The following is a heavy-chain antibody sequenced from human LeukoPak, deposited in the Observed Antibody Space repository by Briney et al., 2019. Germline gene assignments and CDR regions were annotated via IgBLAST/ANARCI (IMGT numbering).Heavy chain of an antibody. Sequence: PSETLSLTCTASGASISSYYWSWIRQPAGKGLEWIGRIYTSGSTNYNPSLKSRVTMSVDTSKDQFSLKLTSVTAADTAVYYCARSDVTMVRGVIISRWFDPWGQGTMVTVSS. D-gene: IGHD3-10*01. CDR3: ARSDVTMVRGVIISRWFDP. CDR1: GASISSYY. CDR2: IYTSGST. J-gene: IGHJ5*02. V-gene: IGHV4-4*07.